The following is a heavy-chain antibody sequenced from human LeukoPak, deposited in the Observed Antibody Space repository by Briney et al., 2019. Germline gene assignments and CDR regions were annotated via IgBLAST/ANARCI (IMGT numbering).Heavy chain of an antibody. CDR2: FDPEDGET. CDR1: GYTLTELS. J-gene: IGHJ4*02. Sequence: ASVKVSCKVSGYTLTELSMHWVRQAPGKGLEWMGGFDPEDGETIYAQKFQGRVTMTEDTSTDTAYMELSGLRSEDTAVYYCATGLFERDYYGSDWGQGTLVTVSS. D-gene: IGHD3-10*01. V-gene: IGHV1-24*01. CDR3: ATGLFERDYYGSD.